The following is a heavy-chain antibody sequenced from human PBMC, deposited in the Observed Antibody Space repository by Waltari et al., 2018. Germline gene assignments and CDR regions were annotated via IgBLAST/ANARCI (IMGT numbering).Heavy chain of an antibody. D-gene: IGHD6-6*01. CDR3: ARDAVPQQLVLQYYYYGMDV. CDR2: INPSGGST. CDR1: GYTFTSYY. J-gene: IGHJ6*02. Sequence: QVQLVQSGAEVKKPGASVKVSCKASGYTFTSYYMHWVRQAPGQGLEWMGIINPSGGSTSYAQKFQGRVTMTRDTSTSTVYMELSSLRSEDTAVYYCARDAVPQQLVLQYYYYGMDVWGQGTTVTVSS. V-gene: IGHV1-46*01.